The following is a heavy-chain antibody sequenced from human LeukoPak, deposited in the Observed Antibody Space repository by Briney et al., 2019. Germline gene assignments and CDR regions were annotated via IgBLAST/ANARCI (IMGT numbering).Heavy chain of an antibody. V-gene: IGHV1-3*01. Sequence: KFQGRVTITRDTSASTAYMELSSLRSEDTAVYYCARDHPSYYHEYFDYWGQGTLVTVSS. CDR3: ARDHPSYYHEYFDY. D-gene: IGHD3-22*01. J-gene: IGHJ4*02.